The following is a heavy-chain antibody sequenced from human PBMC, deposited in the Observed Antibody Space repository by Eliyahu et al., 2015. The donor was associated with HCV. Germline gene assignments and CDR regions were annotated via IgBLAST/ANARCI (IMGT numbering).Heavy chain of an antibody. CDR2: ILYTGNT. CDR3: ARLGLGSSWFY. CDR1: GDSISVDHF. J-gene: IGHJ4*02. Sequence: QLQLQXSGPGLVKPSEXLSLTCTVSGDSISVDHFWGWIRQPPGKGLEYIGSILYTGNTHYNPALRSRVIISVDTSKNQFSLNLSSVTAADTAVYYCARLGLGSSWFYWGQGTLVTVSS. D-gene: IGHD6-13*01. V-gene: IGHV4-39*01.